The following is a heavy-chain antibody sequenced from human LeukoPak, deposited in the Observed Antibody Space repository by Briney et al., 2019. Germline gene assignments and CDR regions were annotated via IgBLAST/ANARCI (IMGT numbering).Heavy chain of an antibody. CDR1: GGSFSGYY. V-gene: IGHV4-34*01. J-gene: IGHJ2*01. D-gene: IGHD6-19*01. CDR3: ARHWRAYSSGWYWYFDL. Sequence: SETLSLTCAVYGGSFSGYYWSWIRQPPGKGLEWIGEINHSGSTNYNPSLKSRVTISVDTSKNQFSLKLSSVTAADTTVYYCARHWRAYSSGWYWYFDLWGRGTLVTVSS. CDR2: INHSGST.